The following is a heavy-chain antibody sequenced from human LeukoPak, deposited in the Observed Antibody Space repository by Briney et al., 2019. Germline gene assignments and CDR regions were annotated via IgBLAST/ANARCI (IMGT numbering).Heavy chain of an antibody. CDR1: GFTFSSNA. V-gene: IGHV3-30-3*01. CDR3: AKEGTGIHFDY. D-gene: IGHD1-1*01. CDR2: ISYDGGNT. Sequence: SGGSLRLPCAASGFTFSSNAIHGVRQAPGKGLEWVAEISYDGGNTYYADSVKGRFTISRDNSKNTLYLQMNSLRAEDTAVYYCAKEGTGIHFDYWGQGTLVTVSS. J-gene: IGHJ4*02.